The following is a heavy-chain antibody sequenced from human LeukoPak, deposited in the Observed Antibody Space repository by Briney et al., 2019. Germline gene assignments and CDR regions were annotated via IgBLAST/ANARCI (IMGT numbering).Heavy chain of an antibody. CDR3: AKDRIAVAGKPSNFFDY. J-gene: IGHJ4*02. CDR1: GFTFSGYG. Sequence: PGGSLRLSCVASGFTFSGYGMHWVRQAPGKGLEWVAVLSYDGSNKYYADSVKGRFTISRDNSKNTLSLQMNSLRAEDTAVYYCAKDRIAVAGKPSNFFDYWGQGTPVTVSP. V-gene: IGHV3-30*18. CDR2: LSYDGSNK. D-gene: IGHD6-19*01.